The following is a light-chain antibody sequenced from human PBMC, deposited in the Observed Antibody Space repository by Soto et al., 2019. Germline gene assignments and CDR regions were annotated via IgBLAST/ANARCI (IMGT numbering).Light chain of an antibody. Sequence: QSALTQPASVSGSPGQSITISCTGTSSDGGGYNYVSWYQQHPGKAPKLMIYEVSNRPSGVSNRFSGSKSGNTASLTISGLQAEDEADYYCSSYTSSSYLVFGGGTQLTVL. V-gene: IGLV2-14*01. CDR3: SSYTSSSYLV. CDR1: SSDGGGYNY. CDR2: EVS. J-gene: IGLJ2*01.